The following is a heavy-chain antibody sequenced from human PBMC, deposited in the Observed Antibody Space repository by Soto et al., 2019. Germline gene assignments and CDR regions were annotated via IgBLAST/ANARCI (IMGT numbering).Heavy chain of an antibody. Sequence: PSETLSLTCTVSGGSISSGDYYWSWIRQPPGKGLEWIAYIHYSGGTYYNPSLKSRITISVDTSKNQFSLKLSSVTAADTAVYYCAIYYYDRSGYSNWFDPWGQGTLVTVSS. V-gene: IGHV4-30-4*01. J-gene: IGHJ5*02. D-gene: IGHD3-22*01. CDR2: IHYSGGT. CDR1: GGSISSGDYY. CDR3: AIYYYDRSGYSNWFDP.